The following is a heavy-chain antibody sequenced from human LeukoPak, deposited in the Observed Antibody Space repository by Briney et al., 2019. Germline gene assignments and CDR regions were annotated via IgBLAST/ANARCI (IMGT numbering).Heavy chain of an antibody. CDR3: ARDRNIVLMVYAITFDY. CDR2: ISYDGSNK. CDR1: GFTFSSYA. Sequence: GRSLRLSCAASGFTFSSYAMHWVRQAPGKGLEWVAVISYDGSNKYYADSVKGRFTISRDNSKNTLYLQMNSLRAEDTAVYYCARDRNIVLMVYAITFDYWGQGTLVTVS. J-gene: IGHJ4*02. V-gene: IGHV3-30*04. D-gene: IGHD2-8*01.